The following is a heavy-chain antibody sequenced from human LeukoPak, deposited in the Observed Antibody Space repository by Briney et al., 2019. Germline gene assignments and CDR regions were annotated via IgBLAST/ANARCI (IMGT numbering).Heavy chain of an antibody. V-gene: IGHV1-46*01. CDR1: GCTFTGYY. CDR3: ARGDSEAVAVGY. J-gene: IGHJ4*02. CDR2: INPSGAST. D-gene: IGHD6-19*01. Sequence: ASVKVSCKASGCTFTGYYMHWVRQAPGQGLEWMGIINPSGASTSYAQKFQGRVTMTRDTSTSTVYMELSSLRSEDTAVYYCARGDSEAVAVGYWGQGTLVTVSS.